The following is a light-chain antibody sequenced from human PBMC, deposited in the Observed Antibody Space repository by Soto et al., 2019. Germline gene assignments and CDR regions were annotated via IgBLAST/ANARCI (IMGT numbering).Light chain of an antibody. Sequence: EIVLTQSPGTLSLSPGERATLSCRASQSVSSSYLAWYQQKPGQAPRLLIYGASSRATGIPDRFSGSGSGKYFSLSISRLEPEDFAVYYCQQGVTFGQGTRLEIK. CDR1: QSVSSSY. J-gene: IGKJ5*01. CDR3: QQGVT. V-gene: IGKV3-20*01. CDR2: GAS.